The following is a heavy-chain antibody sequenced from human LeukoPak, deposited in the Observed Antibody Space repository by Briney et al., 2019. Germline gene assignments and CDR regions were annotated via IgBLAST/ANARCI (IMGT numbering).Heavy chain of an antibody. CDR2: INPNSGGT. V-gene: IGHV1-2*06. Sequence: GASVKVSCKASGYTFTSYYMHWVRQAAGQGLEWMGRINPNSGGTNYAQKFQGRVTMTRDTSISTAYMELSRLRSDDTAVYYCARSGYSSGWYVYWGQGTLVTVSS. J-gene: IGHJ4*02. CDR1: GYTFTSYY. D-gene: IGHD6-19*01. CDR3: ARSGYSSGWYVY.